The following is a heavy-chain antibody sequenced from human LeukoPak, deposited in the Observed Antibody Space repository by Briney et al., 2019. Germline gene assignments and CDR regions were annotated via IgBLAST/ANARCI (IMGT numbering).Heavy chain of an antibody. CDR3: ARRKGGLGWYYFDY. CDR1: GGSIGSYY. CDR2: IYYSGST. V-gene: IGHV4-59*08. J-gene: IGHJ4*02. D-gene: IGHD6-19*01. Sequence: PSETLSLTCTVSGGSIGSYYWSWIRQPPGKGLEWIGYIYYSGSTNYNPSLKSRVTISVDTSKNQFSLKLSSVTAADTAVYYCARRKGGLGWYYFDYWGQGTLVTVSS.